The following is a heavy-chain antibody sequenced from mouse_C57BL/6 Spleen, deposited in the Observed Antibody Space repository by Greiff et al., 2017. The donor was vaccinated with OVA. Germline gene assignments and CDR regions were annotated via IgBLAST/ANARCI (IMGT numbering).Heavy chain of an antibody. J-gene: IGHJ4*01. CDR3: ARAYGNCAMDY. V-gene: IGHV1-53*01. Sequence: QVQLQQPGTELVKPGASVKLSCKASGYTFTSYWMHWVKQRPGQGLEWIGNINPSNGGTNYNEKFKSKDTLTVDKSSSTAYMQLSILTSEDSAVYDCARAYGNCAMDYWGQGTSVTVSS. CDR1: GYTFTSYW. CDR2: INPSNGGT. D-gene: IGHD2-10*02.